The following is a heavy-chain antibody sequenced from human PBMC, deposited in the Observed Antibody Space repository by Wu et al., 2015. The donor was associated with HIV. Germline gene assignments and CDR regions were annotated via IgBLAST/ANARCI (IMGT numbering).Heavy chain of an antibody. CDR3: ARQRAYSSGWYIYDY. CDR1: GYNFTNYG. CDR2: IMTSNGNT. Sequence: QAQVVQSGAEVKKPGASVKVSCKASGYNFTNYGISWVRQAPGQGLEWMGWIMTSNGNTKYAQKFQGRVTMTTDTSTSTAYMELRSLRFDDTAVYYCARQRAYSSGWYIYDYWGPG. V-gene: IGHV1-18*01. J-gene: IGHJ4*03. D-gene: IGHD6-19*01.